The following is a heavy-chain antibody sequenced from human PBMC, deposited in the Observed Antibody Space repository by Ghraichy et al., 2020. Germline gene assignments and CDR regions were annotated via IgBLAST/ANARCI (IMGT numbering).Heavy chain of an antibody. CDR2: IRYDGSNK. J-gene: IGHJ3*02. CDR1: GFTFSSYG. CDR3: AKEGDGYSYGYPKYAFDI. Sequence: GGSLRLSCAASGFTFSSYGMHWVRQAPGKGLEWVAFIRYDGSNKYYADSVKGRFTISRDNSKNTLYLQMNSLRAEDTAVYYCAKEGDGYSYGYPKYAFDIWGQGTMVTVSS. D-gene: IGHD5-18*01. V-gene: IGHV3-30*02.